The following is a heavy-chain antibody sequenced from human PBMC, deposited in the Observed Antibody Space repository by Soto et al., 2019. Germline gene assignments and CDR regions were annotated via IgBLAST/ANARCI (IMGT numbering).Heavy chain of an antibody. J-gene: IGHJ4*02. Sequence: SETLSLTCAVYGGSFSGYYWNWIRQPPGKGLEWIGEINHSGSTNYNPSLKSRVTISVDTSKNQFSLKLSSVTAADMAVYYCARRYGRNVDYSGQGTLVIVS. D-gene: IGHD5-18*01. CDR1: GGSFSGYY. CDR2: INHSGST. CDR3: ARRYGRNVDY. V-gene: IGHV4-34*01.